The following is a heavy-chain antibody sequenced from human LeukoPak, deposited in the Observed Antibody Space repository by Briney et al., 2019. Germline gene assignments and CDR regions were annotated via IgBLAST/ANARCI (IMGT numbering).Heavy chain of an antibody. CDR1: GLHFSGTA. CDR2: ISHDGMNA. CDR3: AKDGAQYSSGPECDP. V-gene: IGHV3-23*01. Sequence: GGSLRLSCAASGLHFSGTAMSWVRQAPGKGLEWVSAISHDGMNAYYADSVKGRFTISRDNSKKTVSLEVSSLTAADTGVYYCAKDGAQYSSGPECDPRGQGALVTVSP. J-gene: IGHJ5*02. D-gene: IGHD6-19*01.